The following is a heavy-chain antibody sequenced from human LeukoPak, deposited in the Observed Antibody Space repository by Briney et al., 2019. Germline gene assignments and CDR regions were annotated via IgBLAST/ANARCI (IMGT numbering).Heavy chain of an antibody. V-gene: IGHV4-34*01. J-gene: IGHJ6*04. D-gene: IGHD6-13*01. CDR3: ARGRYPGIAAAGHYGMDV. CDR2: INHSGST. CDR1: GGSFSDYY. Sequence: ETLSLTCAVYGGSFSDYYWSWIRQPPGKGLEWIGEINHSGSTNYNPSLKSRVTISVDTSKSQFSLKLSSVTAADTAVYYCARGRYPGIAAAGHYGMDVWGKGTTVTVSS.